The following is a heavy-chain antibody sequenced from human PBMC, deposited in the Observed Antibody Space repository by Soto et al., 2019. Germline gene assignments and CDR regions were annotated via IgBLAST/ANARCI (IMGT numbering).Heavy chain of an antibody. J-gene: IGHJ4*01. Sequence: QVRLVESGGGVVQPGRSLRLSCVASGSTFSSYGIHWVRQAPGKGLEWVAVVSSDGYTQYYANSVKGRFTISRDNSKNTLYLQMDSLRPEDTAVYYCAKEIAVAGDLDYWGHGTLVTVFS. V-gene: IGHV3-30*18. CDR3: AKEIAVAGDLDY. CDR2: VSSDGYTQ. CDR1: GSTFSSYG. D-gene: IGHD6-19*01.